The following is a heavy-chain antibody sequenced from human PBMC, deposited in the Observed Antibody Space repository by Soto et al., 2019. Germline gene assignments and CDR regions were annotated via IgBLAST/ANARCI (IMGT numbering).Heavy chain of an antibody. Sequence: QVQLVQSGAEVKKPGASVKVSCKASGYTFTSYDINWVRQATGQGLEWMGWMNPNSGNTGYAQKFQGRVTMTRNISISTAYMELSSLRSEDTAVYYCARIVHTAMVNYYYYMDVWGKGTTVTVSS. CDR2: MNPNSGNT. CDR1: GYTFTSYD. J-gene: IGHJ6*03. D-gene: IGHD5-18*01. V-gene: IGHV1-8*01. CDR3: ARIVHTAMVNYYYYMDV.